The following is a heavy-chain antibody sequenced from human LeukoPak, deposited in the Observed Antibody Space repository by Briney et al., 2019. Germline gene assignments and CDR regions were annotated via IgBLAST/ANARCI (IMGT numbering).Heavy chain of an antibody. CDR1: GYSFATYW. V-gene: IGHV5-51*01. CDR2: IYPGDSDT. CDR3: VRHRGGSGWNFDY. Sequence: GESPKISCKGSGYSFATYWIAWVRQMPKKGLEWMGIIYPGDSDTRYSPSFQGQVTISADKSISTAYLQWSSLKASDTAMYYCVRHRGGSGWNFDYWGQGALVTVSS. J-gene: IGHJ4*02. D-gene: IGHD6-19*01.